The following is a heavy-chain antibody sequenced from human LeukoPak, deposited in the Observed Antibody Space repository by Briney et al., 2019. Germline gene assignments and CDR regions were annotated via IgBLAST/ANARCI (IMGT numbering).Heavy chain of an antibody. CDR2: INPNSGGT. CDR3: ARDSSIVVVPAANFDY. D-gene: IGHD2-2*01. Sequence: GASVKVSCKASGYTFTGYYMHWVRQAPGQGLEWMGWINPNSGGTNYAQKFQGRGTMTRDTSISTAYMELSRLRSDDTAVYYCARDSSIVVVPAANFDYWGQGTLVTVSS. V-gene: IGHV1-2*02. J-gene: IGHJ4*02. CDR1: GYTFTGYY.